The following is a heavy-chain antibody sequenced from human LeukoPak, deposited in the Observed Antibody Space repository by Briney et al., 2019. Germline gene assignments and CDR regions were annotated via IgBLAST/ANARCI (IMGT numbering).Heavy chain of an antibody. Sequence: PGGSLRLSCAASGFTFSRYSMNWVRQAPGKGLEWVSSISSNSNYIYYADPVKGRFTISRDNAKNSLYLQMNSLRAGDTAGYYCARDSTNFHFWGQGTLVTVSS. V-gene: IGHV3-21*01. D-gene: IGHD5-24*01. J-gene: IGHJ4*02. CDR1: GFTFSRYS. CDR2: ISSNSNYI. CDR3: ARDSTNFHF.